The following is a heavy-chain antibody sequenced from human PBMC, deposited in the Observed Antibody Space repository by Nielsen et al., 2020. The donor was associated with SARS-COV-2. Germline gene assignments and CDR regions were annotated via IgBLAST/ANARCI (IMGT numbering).Heavy chain of an antibody. CDR3: ASSSASYYDILTGYYRSGGRNAFDI. J-gene: IGHJ3*02. Sequence: SETLSLTCTVSGGSISSYYWSWIRQPPGKGLEWIGYIHYSGSTNYNPSLKSRVTISVDTSKNQFSLKLSSVTAADTAVYYCASSSASYYDILTGYYRSGGRNAFDIWGQGTMVTVSS. CDR1: GGSISSYY. CDR2: IHYSGST. V-gene: IGHV4-59*13. D-gene: IGHD3-9*01.